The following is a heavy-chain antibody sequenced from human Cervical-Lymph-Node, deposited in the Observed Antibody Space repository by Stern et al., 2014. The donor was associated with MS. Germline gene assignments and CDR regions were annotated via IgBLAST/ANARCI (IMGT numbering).Heavy chain of an antibody. J-gene: IGHJ4*02. V-gene: IGHV1-46*01. CDR1: GYAFTSYY. CDR3: ARDMGTSPSLRY. D-gene: IGHD1-7*01. CDR2: INPSGGST. Sequence: QVQLVQSGAEVRKPGASVNISCKASGYAFTSYYVHWVRQAPGQGLEWIGIINPSGGSTHYAQSFQGRVTLTRGTSTSSVYMELSSLTSDDTAIYYCARDMGTSPSLRYWGQGTLVTVSS.